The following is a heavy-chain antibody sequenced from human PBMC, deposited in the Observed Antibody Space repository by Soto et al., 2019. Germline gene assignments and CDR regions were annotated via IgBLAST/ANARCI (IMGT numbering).Heavy chain of an antibody. CDR3: AKTLFPRSLIPNWFHP. V-gene: IGHV3-9*01. J-gene: IGHJ5*02. CDR2: ISWNSGSI. CDR1: GFTFDDYA. D-gene: IGHD2-21*01. Sequence: GGSLRLSCAASGFTFDDYAMRWVRQAPGKGLEWVSGISWNSGSIGYADSVKGRFTISRDNAKNSLYLQMNSLRAEDTALYYCAKTLFPRSLIPNWFHPWGQGSRVTVS.